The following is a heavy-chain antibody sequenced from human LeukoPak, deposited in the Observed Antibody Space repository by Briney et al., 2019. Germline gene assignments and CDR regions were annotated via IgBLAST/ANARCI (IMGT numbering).Heavy chain of an antibody. J-gene: IGHJ4*02. CDR2: ISASGVST. CDR3: AKGGSSGWYEHIDY. V-gene: IGHV3-23*01. Sequence: GGSLRLSCAASGFTFSTSWMHWFRQAPGKGLEWVSAISASGVSTYYADSVKGRFTISRDISKNTLYLQMNSLRADDTAVYYCAKGGSSGWYEHIDYWGQGTLVTVSS. D-gene: IGHD6-19*01. CDR1: GFTFSTSW.